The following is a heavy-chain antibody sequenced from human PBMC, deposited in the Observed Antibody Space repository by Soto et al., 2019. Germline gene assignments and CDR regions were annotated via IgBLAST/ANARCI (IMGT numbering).Heavy chain of an antibody. Sequence: GGSLRLSCAASGFTFSSYAMSWVRQAPGKGLEWVSAISGSGGSTYYADSVKGRFTISRDNSMNTLYLQMNSLRAEDTAVYYCAKDQHFSGSYYVPFDYWGQGTLVTVSS. CDR1: GFTFSSYA. J-gene: IGHJ4*02. D-gene: IGHD1-26*01. V-gene: IGHV3-23*01. CDR2: ISGSGGST. CDR3: AKDQHFSGSYYVPFDY.